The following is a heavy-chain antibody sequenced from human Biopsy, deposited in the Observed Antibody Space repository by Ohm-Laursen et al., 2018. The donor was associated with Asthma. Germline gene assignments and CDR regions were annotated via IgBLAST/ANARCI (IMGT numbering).Heavy chain of an antibody. CDR1: GASITSSAYY. J-gene: IGHJ4*02. V-gene: IGHV4-39*01. CDR2: MYYGETT. D-gene: IGHD2-2*01. Sequence: SETLSPTCTVSGASITSSAYYWGWIRQPPGKGLEWIGSMYYGETTYYSPALKSRVTISVDTSKHQFSLILGSVTAADTAVYYCARHDHRWDTYADFWGQGTLVTVSS. CDR3: ARHDHRWDTYADF.